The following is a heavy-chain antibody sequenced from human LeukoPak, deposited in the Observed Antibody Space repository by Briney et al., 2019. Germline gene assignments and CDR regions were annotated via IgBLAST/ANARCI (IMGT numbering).Heavy chain of an antibody. CDR3: ARVPGSYCVGYYFDY. J-gene: IGHJ4*02. CDR1: GFTFSSYW. D-gene: IGHD1-26*01. CDR2: INSDGSIT. Sequence: GGSLRLSCAASGFTFSSYWKHWVRQAPGKGLVWVSRINSDGSITTYADSVKGRFTISRDNAKNALYLQMNTLRAEDTAVYYCARVPGSYCVGYYFDYWGQGTLVTVSS. V-gene: IGHV3-74*01.